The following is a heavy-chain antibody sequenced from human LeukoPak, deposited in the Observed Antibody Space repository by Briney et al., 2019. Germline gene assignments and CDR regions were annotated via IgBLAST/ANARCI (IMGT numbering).Heavy chain of an antibody. V-gene: IGHV4-39*01. CDR1: GGSISSSSYY. Sequence: SETLSLTCAASGGSISSSSYYWGCIRQPPGKWLESIGSIDYSRSTYYNPSIKTRATISVDTTKNQFFLKLSSVTAADTAVYYCARSLYCSGGSCYGNYFDCWGQRTLVTVSS. J-gene: IGHJ4*02. CDR3: ARSLYCSGGSCYGNYFDC. CDR2: IDYSRST. D-gene: IGHD2-15*01.